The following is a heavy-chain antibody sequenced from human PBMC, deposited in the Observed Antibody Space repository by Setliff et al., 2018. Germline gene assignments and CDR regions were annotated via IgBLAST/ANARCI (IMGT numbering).Heavy chain of an antibody. V-gene: IGHV3-11*04. CDR2: ITNSGGTI. CDR3: AKFVGYTYGYDY. J-gene: IGHJ4*02. Sequence: PGGSLSLSCAASGFTFSDYYMSWIRQAPGKGLEWVSYITNSGGTIYYADSVKGRFTISRDNAKNSLFLQMNSLRAEDTALYYCAKFVGYTYGYDYWGRGTLVTVSS. D-gene: IGHD5-18*01. CDR1: GFTFSDYY.